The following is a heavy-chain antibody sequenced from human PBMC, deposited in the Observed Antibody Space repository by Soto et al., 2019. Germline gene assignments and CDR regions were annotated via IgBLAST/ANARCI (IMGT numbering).Heavy chain of an antibody. V-gene: IGHV4-39*01. D-gene: IGHD4-17*01. CDR1: GGSISSSSYY. CDR3: ARPPTTTGSEGAFDI. J-gene: IGHJ3*02. CDR2: IYYSGST. Sequence: SETLSLTCTVSGGSISSSSYYWGWIRQPPGKGLEWIGSIYYSGSTYYNPSLKSRVTISVDTSKNQFSLKLSSVTAADTAVYYCARPPTTTGSEGAFDIWGQGTMVTVS.